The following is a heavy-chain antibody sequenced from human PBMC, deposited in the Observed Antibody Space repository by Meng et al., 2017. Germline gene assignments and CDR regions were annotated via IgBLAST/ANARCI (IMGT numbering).Heavy chain of an antibody. CDR2: IYHSGST. CDR3: ARVVAATTLFLDY. Sequence: QGQVQDSGPGRGERSGTLSFTCAVSGGSISSSNWWSWVRQPPGKGLEWIGEIYHSGSTNYNPSLKSRVTISVDKSKKQFSLKLSSVTAADTAVYYCARVVAATTLFLDYWGQGTLVTVSS. V-gene: IGHV4-4*02. J-gene: IGHJ4*02. CDR1: GGSISSSNW. D-gene: IGHD2-15*01.